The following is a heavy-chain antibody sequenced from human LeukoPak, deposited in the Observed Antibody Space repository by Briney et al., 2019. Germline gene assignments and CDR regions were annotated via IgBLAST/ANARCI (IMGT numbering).Heavy chain of an antibody. CDR2: IDWDDDK. CDR3: ARTGCIAAAGTSYDY. Sequence: SGPALVKPTQTLTLTCTFSGSSLSTSGMCVSWIRQPPGKALEWLARIDWDDDKYYSTSLKTRLTISKDTSKNQVVLTMTNMDPVDTATYYCARTGCIAAAGTSYDYWGQGTLATASS. CDR1: GSSLSTSGMC. D-gene: IGHD6-13*01. V-gene: IGHV2-70*11. J-gene: IGHJ4*02.